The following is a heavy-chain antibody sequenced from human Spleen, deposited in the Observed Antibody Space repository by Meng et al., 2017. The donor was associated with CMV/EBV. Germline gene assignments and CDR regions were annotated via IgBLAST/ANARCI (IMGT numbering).Heavy chain of an antibody. V-gene: IGHV1-2*02. Sequence: KVSCKASGYFFSDHFMHWVRQAPGQGLEWMGWIKPNAGHTNYARNFQGRVTMTSDSSIATAYMELSRLTSDDTAVYYCTRDHDWGADYWGQGTLVTVSS. CDR2: IKPNAGHT. CDR1: GYFFSDHF. D-gene: IGHD3-16*01. CDR3: TRDHDWGADY. J-gene: IGHJ4*02.